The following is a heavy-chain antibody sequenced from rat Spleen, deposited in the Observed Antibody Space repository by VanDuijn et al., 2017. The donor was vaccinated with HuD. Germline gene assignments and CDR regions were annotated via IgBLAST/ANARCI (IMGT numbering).Heavy chain of an antibody. D-gene: IGHD1-2*01. CDR1: GFTFRNFD. CDR3: TSHASYSTYSPFVY. Sequence: EVQLVESGGGLVQPGRSLKLSCEVSGFTFRNFDMAWVRQTPTKGLGWVSSISPSGFTYYRDSVKGRFTVSRDNTKSTLHLLMDSLRSEDTATYYCTSHASYSTYSPFVYWGQGTLVTVSS. CDR2: ISPSGFT. V-gene: IGHV5-25*01. J-gene: IGHJ3*01.